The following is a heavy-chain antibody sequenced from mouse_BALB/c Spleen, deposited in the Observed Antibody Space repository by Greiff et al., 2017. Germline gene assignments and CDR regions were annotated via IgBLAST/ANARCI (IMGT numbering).Heavy chain of an antibody. CDR2: ISSGGSYT. CDR1: GFTFSSYG. CDR3: ARQIGRDYAMDY. D-gene: IGHD2-14*01. J-gene: IGHJ4*01. Sequence: EVKLVESGGDLVKPGGSLKLSCAASGFTFSSYGMSWVRQTPDKRLEWVATISSGGSYTYYPDSVKGRFTISRDNAKNTLYLQMSSLKSEDTAMYYCARQIGRDYAMDYWGQGTSVTVSS. V-gene: IGHV5-6*02.